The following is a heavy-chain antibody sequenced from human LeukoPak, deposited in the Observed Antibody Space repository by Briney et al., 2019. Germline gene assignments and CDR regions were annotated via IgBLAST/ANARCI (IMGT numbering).Heavy chain of an antibody. D-gene: IGHD6-19*01. Sequence: GGSLRLSCAASGFSFNNYWMSWVRQAPGKGLEWVANIKQDGSDKYYVDSVKGRFTISRDNAKNSLYLQMNSLRAEDTAVYYCARGGAVAGYYYYYMDVWGKGTTVTVSS. CDR2: IKQDGSDK. CDR3: ARGGAVAGYYYYYMDV. J-gene: IGHJ6*03. CDR1: GFSFNNYW. V-gene: IGHV3-7*01.